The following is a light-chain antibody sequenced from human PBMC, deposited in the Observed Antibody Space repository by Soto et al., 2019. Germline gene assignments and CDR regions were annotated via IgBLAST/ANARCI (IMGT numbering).Light chain of an antibody. CDR2: GAS. V-gene: IGKV3-20*01. Sequence: EIVLTQSPGTLSLSPGERATLSCRASQSVSSSYLAWYQQKPGQAPRLLIYGASSRATGIPDRFSGRGSGTDFTLTISRLEPEAFAVYYCQQYGSSPITFGQGTRLESK. J-gene: IGKJ5*01. CDR1: QSVSSSY. CDR3: QQYGSSPIT.